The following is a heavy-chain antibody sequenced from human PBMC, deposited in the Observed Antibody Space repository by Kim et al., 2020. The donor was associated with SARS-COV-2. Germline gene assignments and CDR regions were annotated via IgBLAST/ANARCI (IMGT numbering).Heavy chain of an antibody. J-gene: IGHJ6*02. Sequence: GGSLRLSCAASGFTFSSYAMHWVRQAPGKGLEWVAVISYDGSNKYYADSVKGRFTISRDNSKNTLYLQMNSLRAEDTAVYYCARASRSMGITMVRGPFNYGMDVWGQGTTVTVSS. V-gene: IGHV3-30*04. CDR1: GFTFSSYA. CDR3: ARASRSMGITMVRGPFNYGMDV. D-gene: IGHD3-10*01. CDR2: ISYDGSNK.